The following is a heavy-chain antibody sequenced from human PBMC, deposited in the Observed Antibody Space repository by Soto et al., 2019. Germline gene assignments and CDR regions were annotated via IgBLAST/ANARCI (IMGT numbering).Heavy chain of an antibody. CDR1: GYTFTAYY. V-gene: IGHV1-2*02. CDR2: INPKFGDT. D-gene: IGHD3-10*02. CDR3: ARNMDYYYGRGSGNGHGV. J-gene: IGHJ4*01. Sequence: QVQLVQSGAEVKEPGDSVRVSCEASGYTFTAYYIHWVRQAPGQGLEWMGWINPKFGDTTYAQDFQGRVSMTRDMSISTVYMELSRLTSDDTAIYYCARNMDYYYGRGSGNGHGVWGQGNPGHRLL.